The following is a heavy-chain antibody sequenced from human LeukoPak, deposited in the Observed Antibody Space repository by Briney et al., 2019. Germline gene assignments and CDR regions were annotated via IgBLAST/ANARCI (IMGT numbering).Heavy chain of an antibody. CDR1: GFTFSSHW. V-gene: IGHV3-7*01. D-gene: IGHD2-15*01. CDR2: INQDGSQK. CDR3: ARDSCSGGSCYIDY. J-gene: IGHJ4*03. Sequence: GGSLRLSCAGSGFTFSSHWIGWVRQAPGKGLEWVAHINQDGSQKYYVDSVEGRFAISRDNAKNSLYLQMNSLRAEDTAVYYCARDSCSGGSCYIDYWGQGTLVTVSS.